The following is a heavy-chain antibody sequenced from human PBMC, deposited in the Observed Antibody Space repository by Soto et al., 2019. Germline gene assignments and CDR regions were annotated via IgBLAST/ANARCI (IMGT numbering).Heavy chain of an antibody. V-gene: IGHV4-59*08. D-gene: IGHD5-18*01. CDR1: GAYISSSY. CDR3: ARRYSYGHFDY. J-gene: IGHJ4*02. Sequence: SETLSLTYTVSGAYISSSYWSWIRQPPGKGLEWIGYIYNSGSTTYNPSLKSRATISVDTSKNQFSLKLSSVTAADTAVYYCARRYSYGHFDYWAQGTLIPVSS. CDR2: IYNSGST.